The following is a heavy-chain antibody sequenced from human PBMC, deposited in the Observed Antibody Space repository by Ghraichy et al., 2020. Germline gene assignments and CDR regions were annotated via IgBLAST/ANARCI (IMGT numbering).Heavy chain of an antibody. CDR3: ARERGNTGGAFDI. CDR2: INPNSSGT. D-gene: IGHD1-26*01. J-gene: IGHJ3*02. Sequence: VKVSCKASGYTFTGYYMHWVRQAPGQGLEWMGWINPNSSGTNYAQKFQGWVTMTRDTSIRTAYMELSGLKSVDSAIYYCARERGNTGGAFDIWGQGTMVSVSS. CDR1: GYTFTGYY. V-gene: IGHV1-2*04.